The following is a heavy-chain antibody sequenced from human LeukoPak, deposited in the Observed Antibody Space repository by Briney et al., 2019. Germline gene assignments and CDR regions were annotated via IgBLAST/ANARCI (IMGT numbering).Heavy chain of an antibody. CDR3: ARTSRASGTNFDY. J-gene: IGHJ4*02. CDR1: GGSVSSGNYY. Sequence: SETLSLTCSVSGGSVSSGNYYWGWIRQPPGKGLEWIGYIYYTGGTNYNPSLKSRVTISVDTSKNQVSLKVRSVTAADTAVYYCARTSRASGTNFDYWGQGTLVTVSS. V-gene: IGHV4-61*01. D-gene: IGHD3-10*01. CDR2: IYYTGGT.